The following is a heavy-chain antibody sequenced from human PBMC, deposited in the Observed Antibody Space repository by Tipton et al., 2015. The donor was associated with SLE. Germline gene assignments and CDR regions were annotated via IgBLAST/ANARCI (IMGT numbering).Heavy chain of an antibody. CDR1: GGSVSSSHYY. Sequence: TLSLTCTVSGGSVSSSHYYWGWIRQPPGKGLEYIGLIHYSGNTNYNPSLKSRVTISVDTSRNQFSLKLSHVTAADTAVYYCALQYDNSGYYWFWGQGTLVTVSP. D-gene: IGHD3-22*01. J-gene: IGHJ4*02. CDR2: IHYSGNT. CDR3: ALQYDNSGYYWF. V-gene: IGHV4-61*01.